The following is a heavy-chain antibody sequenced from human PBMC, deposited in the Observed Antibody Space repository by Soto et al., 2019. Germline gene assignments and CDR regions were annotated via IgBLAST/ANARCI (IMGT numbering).Heavy chain of an antibody. CDR2: ISYDGSNK. CDR3: AKDLFIHPERGPLDY. J-gene: IGHJ4*02. D-gene: IGHD1-1*01. CDR1: GFTFISYG. Sequence: QVQLVESGGGVVQPGRSLRLSCAASGFTFISYGMHWVRQAPVKGLEWEASISYDGSNKYYADPVKGRFTISRDNSKNTLYRQMNRLRAEDTAVYYCAKDLFIHPERGPLDYWVQGTLVTVSS. V-gene: IGHV3-30*18.